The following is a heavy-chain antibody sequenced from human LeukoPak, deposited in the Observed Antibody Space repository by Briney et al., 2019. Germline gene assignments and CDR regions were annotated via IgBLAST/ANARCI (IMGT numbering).Heavy chain of an antibody. CDR3: ARFTTVVPAFWYFDL. Sequence: SETLSLTCTVSGASISNYYWSWIRQPPGKGLEGIGYIFYSWSTNYNPSLKSRVTISLATSKNQFSLQLRSVTAADTAVYYCARFTTVVPAFWYFDLWGRGTLVTVSS. CDR1: GASISNYY. V-gene: IGHV4-59*08. D-gene: IGHD4-23*01. J-gene: IGHJ2*01. CDR2: IFYSWST.